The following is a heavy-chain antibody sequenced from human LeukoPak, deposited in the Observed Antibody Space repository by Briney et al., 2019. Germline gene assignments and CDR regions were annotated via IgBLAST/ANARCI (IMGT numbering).Heavy chain of an antibody. J-gene: IGHJ4*02. Sequence: GGSLRLSCAAPGFTFSSYGMHWVRQAPGKGLEWVAFIRYDGSNKYYADSVKGRFTISRDNSKNTLYLQMNSLRAEDTAVYYCAKAARGAVAGYYWGQGTLVTVSS. D-gene: IGHD6-19*01. CDR2: IRYDGSNK. CDR1: GFTFSSYG. CDR3: AKAARGAVAGYY. V-gene: IGHV3-30*02.